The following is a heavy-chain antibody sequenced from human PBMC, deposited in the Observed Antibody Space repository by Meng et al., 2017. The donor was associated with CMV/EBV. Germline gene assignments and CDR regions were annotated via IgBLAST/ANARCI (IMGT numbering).Heavy chain of an antibody. Sequence: GESLKISCKASGYNFSSYWIGWVRQMPGKGLEWMGIIYPSGSDAKYSPSFQGQVTISVDNSINTAYLQWGSLKASDTAIYYCARHMGYGDSRGFYGRGDHWGQGTPVTVSS. J-gene: IGHJ4*01. CDR3: ARHMGYGDSRGFYGRGDH. CDR1: GYNFSSYW. CDR2: IYPSGSDA. V-gene: IGHV5-51*01. D-gene: IGHD3-22*01.